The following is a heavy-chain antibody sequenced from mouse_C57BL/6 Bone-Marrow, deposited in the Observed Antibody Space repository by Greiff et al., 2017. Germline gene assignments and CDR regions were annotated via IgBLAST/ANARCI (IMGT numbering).Heavy chain of an antibody. Sequence: VHVKQSGAELVRPGASVKLSCTASGFNIKDDYMHWVKQRPEQGLEWIGWIDPENGDTEYASKFQGKATITADTSSTTAYLQLSSLTSEDTAVYYCTTWALLWYFDVWGTGTTVTVSS. CDR2: IDPENGDT. V-gene: IGHV14-4*01. J-gene: IGHJ1*03. CDR3: TTWALLWYFDV. CDR1: GFNIKDDY. D-gene: IGHD3-1*01.